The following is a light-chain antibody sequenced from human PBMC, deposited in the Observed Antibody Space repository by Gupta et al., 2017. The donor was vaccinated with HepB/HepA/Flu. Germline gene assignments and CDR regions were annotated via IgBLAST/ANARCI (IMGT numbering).Light chain of an antibody. CDR2: AAS. Sequence: DIQMTQSPSSLSASVGDRATITCRASQSISSYLNWYQQKPGKAPRLLIYAASNLQSGVPSRFSGSGSGTXFTLNIXSVEAEDFAIYYCKQGYNTPRTFGXGTKVEIK. V-gene: IGKV1-39*01. CDR3: KQGYNTPRT. J-gene: IGKJ1*01. CDR1: QSISSY.